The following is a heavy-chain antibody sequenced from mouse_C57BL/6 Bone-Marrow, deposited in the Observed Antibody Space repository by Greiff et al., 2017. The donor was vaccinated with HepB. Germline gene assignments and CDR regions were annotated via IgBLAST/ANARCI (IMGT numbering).Heavy chain of an antibody. CDR1: GYTFTSYG. D-gene: IGHD1-1*01. CDR3: ARDGYSFDY. V-gene: IGHV1-81*01. CDR2: IYPRSGNT. J-gene: IGHJ2*01. Sequence: VKLMESGAELARPGASVKLSCKASGYTFTSYGISWVKQRTGQGLEWIGEIYPRSGNTYYNEKFKGKATLTADKSSSTAYMELRSLTSEDSAVYFCARDGYSFDYWGQGTTLTVSS.